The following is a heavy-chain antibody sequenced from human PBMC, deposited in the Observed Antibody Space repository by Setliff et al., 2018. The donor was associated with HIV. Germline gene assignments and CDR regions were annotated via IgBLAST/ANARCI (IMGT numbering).Heavy chain of an antibody. V-gene: IGHV4-31*03. D-gene: IGHD4-17*01. CDR3: ARDFLRSGYFDH. CDR1: GDSLSSDYYY. Sequence: SETLSLTCTVSGDSLSSDYYYWTWIRQHPEKGLEWIGYIYYSGSTLYNPSLRSRLTMSVDTSKTQFSLELSSVTAADTAVYYCARDFLRSGYFDHWGQGKLVTVSS. CDR2: IYYSGST. J-gene: IGHJ4*02.